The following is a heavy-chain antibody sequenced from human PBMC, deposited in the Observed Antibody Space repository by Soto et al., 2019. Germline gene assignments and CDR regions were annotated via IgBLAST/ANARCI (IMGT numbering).Heavy chain of an antibody. J-gene: IGHJ4*02. CDR3: ARARGGYYDF. D-gene: IGHD3-22*01. CDR1: GGSISSYY. CDR2: FYYSGST. Sequence: QVQLQESGPGLVKPSETLSLTCTVSGGSISSYYWSWIRQPPGKGLEWIGYFYYSGSTNYNPSLKSRVTISEDTSKNQFSLKLSSVTAADTAVYYCARARGGYYDFWGQGTLVTVSS. V-gene: IGHV4-59*01.